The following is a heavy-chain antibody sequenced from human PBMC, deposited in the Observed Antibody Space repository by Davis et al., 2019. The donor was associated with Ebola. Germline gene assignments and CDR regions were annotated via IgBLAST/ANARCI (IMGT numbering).Heavy chain of an antibody. Sequence: SETLSLTCTVSGGSISSYYWSWIRQPPGRGLEWMGIIYHSGNTYYNPSLKSRLTISQDTAKNEFSLKLNFVTAADTAMYFYYMDVWGKGTTVTVSS. V-gene: IGHV4-59*08. CDR3: YMDV. J-gene: IGHJ6*03. CDR1: GGSISSYY. CDR2: IYHSGNT.